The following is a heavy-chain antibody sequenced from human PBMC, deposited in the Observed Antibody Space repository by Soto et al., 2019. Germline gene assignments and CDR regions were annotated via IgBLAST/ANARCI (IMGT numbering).Heavy chain of an antibody. CDR2: ISGSGGST. J-gene: IGHJ5*02. D-gene: IGHD6-19*01. V-gene: IGHV3-23*01. CDR3: AKDREWLVMRWFEP. CDR1: GVNFIGHA. Sequence: PWVSLRHCWTAAGVNFIGHAIRWVRKAPGKGLEWVSAISGSGGSTYYADSVKGRFTISRDNSKNTLYLQMNSLRAEDTAVYYCAKDREWLVMRWFEPLGQGTLVTVTS.